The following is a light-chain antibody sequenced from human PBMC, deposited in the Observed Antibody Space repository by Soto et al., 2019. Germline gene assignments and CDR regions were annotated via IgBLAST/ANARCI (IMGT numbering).Light chain of an antibody. CDR1: SSDVGGYNY. J-gene: IGLJ1*01. CDR3: SSYTSSSTLLYV. Sequence: QSALTQPASVSGSAGLSITISCTGASSDVGGYNYVSWYQQHPGKAPKLMIYDVSNRPSGVSNRFSGSKSGNTASLTISGLQAEDEADYYCSSYTSSSTLLYVFGTGTKLTV. CDR2: DVS. V-gene: IGLV2-14*01.